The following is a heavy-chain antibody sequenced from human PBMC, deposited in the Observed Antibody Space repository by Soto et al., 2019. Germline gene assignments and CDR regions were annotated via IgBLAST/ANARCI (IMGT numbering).Heavy chain of an antibody. CDR3: ARGSSSSSTTPFDY. J-gene: IGHJ4*02. D-gene: IGHD6-6*01. CDR2: ISYDGSNK. CDR1: GFTFSSYA. Sequence: QVPLVESGGGVVQPGRSLRLSCAASGFTFSSYAMHWVRQAPGKGLEWVAVISYDGSNKYYADSVKGRFTISRDNSKNTLYLQMNSLRAEDTAVYYCARGSSSSSTTPFDYWGQGTLVTVSS. V-gene: IGHV3-30-3*01.